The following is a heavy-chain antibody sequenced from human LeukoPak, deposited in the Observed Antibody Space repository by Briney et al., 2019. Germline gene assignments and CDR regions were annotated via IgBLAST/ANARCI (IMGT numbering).Heavy chain of an antibody. CDR2: ISGTSSYI. Sequence: PGGSLRLSCAASGFTFSTYSMNWVRQAPGKGLEWVSSISGTSSYIYYADSVKGRFTISRDNAKNSLSLQMNSLRAEDTAVYYCARSSRWRCSGGSCYSDYWGQRTLVTVSS. V-gene: IGHV3-21*01. CDR3: ARSSRWRCSGGSCYSDY. CDR1: GFTFSTYS. D-gene: IGHD2-15*01. J-gene: IGHJ4*02.